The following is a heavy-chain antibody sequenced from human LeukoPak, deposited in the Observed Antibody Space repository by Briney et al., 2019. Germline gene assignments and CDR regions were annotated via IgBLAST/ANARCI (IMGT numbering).Heavy chain of an antibody. CDR1: GFTFSSYA. D-gene: IGHD3-10*01. CDR3: ARGGMYYYGSGSYDFDY. V-gene: IGHV3-23*01. CDR2: ISGSGGST. J-gene: IGHJ4*02. Sequence: GGSLRLSCAASGFTFSSYAMSWVRQAPGKGLEWVSAISGSGGSTYYADSVKGRFTISRDNSKNTLYLQMNSLRAEDTAVYYCARGGMYYYGSGSYDFDYWGQGTLVTVSS.